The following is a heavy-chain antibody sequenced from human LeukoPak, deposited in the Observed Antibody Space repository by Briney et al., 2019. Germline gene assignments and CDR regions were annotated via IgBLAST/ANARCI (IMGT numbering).Heavy chain of an antibody. J-gene: IGHJ4*02. V-gene: IGHV3-48*03. CDR3: ARDYGGSSPFDY. Sequence: GGSLRLSCAASGFTFSSYEMHWVRHAPGKGLEWVSYISRSGSTIYYVDSVKGRFTISRDNAKNSLYLQMNSLRAEDTAVYYCARDYGGSSPFDYWGQGTLVTVSS. CDR1: GFTFSSYE. CDR2: ISRSGSTI. D-gene: IGHD4-23*01.